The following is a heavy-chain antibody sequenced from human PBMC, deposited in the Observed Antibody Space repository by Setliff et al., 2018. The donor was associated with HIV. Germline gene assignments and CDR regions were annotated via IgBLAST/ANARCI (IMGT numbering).Heavy chain of an antibody. CDR2: IHHSGSS. D-gene: IGHD3-16*02. V-gene: IGHV4-31*03. CDR3: ASGWVRQSRRFGGVIVLPPFDD. J-gene: IGHJ4*02. Sequence: LSLTCTVSAGSISSSDFYWNWIRQRPGKALEWIGYIHHSGSSPHNPSLKSRLTTSINASKSQYSLRLSSVTAADTAVYSCASGWVRQSRRFGGVIVLPPFDDWGQGTLVTVSS. CDR1: AGSISSSDFY.